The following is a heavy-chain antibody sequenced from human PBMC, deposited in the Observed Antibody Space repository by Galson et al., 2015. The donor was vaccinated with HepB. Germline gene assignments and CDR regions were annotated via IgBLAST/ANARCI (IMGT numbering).Heavy chain of an antibody. Sequence: SLRLSCAASGFTFSSYGLHWVRQAPGKGLEWVAVIWFDESNKYYADSVKDRFTVSRDNSKDRMHLEMNSLRAEDTAVYYCVREQYGDDDAFDIWGQGTMVTVSS. V-gene: IGHV3-33*01. CDR1: GFTFSSYG. J-gene: IGHJ3*02. D-gene: IGHD4-17*01. CDR2: IWFDESNK. CDR3: VREQYGDDDAFDI.